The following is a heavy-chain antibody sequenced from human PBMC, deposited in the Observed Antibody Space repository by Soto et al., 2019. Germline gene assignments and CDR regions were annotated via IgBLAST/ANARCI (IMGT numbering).Heavy chain of an antibody. D-gene: IGHD2-21*02. CDR3: AREVVTETTLGSFDS. V-gene: IGHV1-69*01. CDR1: GGGTLSNDA. Sequence: QVHLVQSGADGRKSGSSVRVSCTASGGGTLSNDAISWVRQAPGQCLEWLGRISPFFGTTDYSQSFQGRLTMTADASTGTVYMDLRSLKADDTAVYYCAREVVTETTLGSFDSWGQGTLVTFSS. J-gene: IGHJ4*02. CDR2: ISPFFGTT.